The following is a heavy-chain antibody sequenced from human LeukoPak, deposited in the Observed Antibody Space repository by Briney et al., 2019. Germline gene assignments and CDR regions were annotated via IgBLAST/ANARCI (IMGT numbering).Heavy chain of an antibody. CDR2: IQEDGSDK. D-gene: IGHD3-10*01. V-gene: IGHV3-7*01. J-gene: IGHJ6*02. CDR3: ARDPNIGITMVRGGTYGMDV. Sequence: GGSLRLSCAGSGFTFSDYWMTWVRQAPGKGLEWVANIQEDGSDKQYVDSVKGRFSISRDNAKNSLYLQMNSLRAEDTAVYYCARDPNIGITMVRGGTYGMDVWGQGTTVTVSS. CDR1: GFTFSDYW.